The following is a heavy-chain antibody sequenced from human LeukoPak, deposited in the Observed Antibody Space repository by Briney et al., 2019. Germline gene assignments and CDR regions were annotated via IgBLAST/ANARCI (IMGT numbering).Heavy chain of an antibody. Sequence: GASVKVSCKASGYTFTNYGITWVRQAPGQGPEWVGWISANNGETRFAQNLQGRVTMTPETSTRTAYMELRSLTSDDTAVYYCARVPPSAHQLLSSDFWGQGTQVSVSS. CDR2: ISANNGET. V-gene: IGHV1-18*01. CDR1: GYTFTNYG. D-gene: IGHD2-2*01. J-gene: IGHJ4*02. CDR3: ARVPPSAHQLLSSDF.